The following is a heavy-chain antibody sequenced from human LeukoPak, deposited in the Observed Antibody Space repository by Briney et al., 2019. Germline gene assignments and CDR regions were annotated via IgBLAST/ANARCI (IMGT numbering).Heavy chain of an antibody. CDR2: MNPDGSTI. D-gene: IGHD3-22*01. Sequence: GGSLRLSCAASGFTFSTSWMSWVRQSPEKGLEWVANMNPDGSTIYYVDSVKGRFTVSRDNAKNSLYLQMNGLRLEDTAVYYCATERPPDSSGYYGENWFDPWGQGTLVTVSS. J-gene: IGHJ5*02. CDR3: ATERPPDSSGYYGENWFDP. CDR1: GFTFSTSW. V-gene: IGHV3-7*03.